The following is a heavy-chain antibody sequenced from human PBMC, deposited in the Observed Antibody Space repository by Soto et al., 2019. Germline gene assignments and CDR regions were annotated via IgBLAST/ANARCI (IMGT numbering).Heavy chain of an antibody. CDR1: GGSISSSSYY. CDR3: ARHYDGNWFDP. D-gene: IGHD5-12*01. V-gene: IGHV4-39*01. CDR2: IYYSGST. Sequence: SETLSLTFTVSGGSISSSSYYWGWIRQPPGKGLEWIGSIYYSGSTYYNPSLKSRVTISVDTSKNQFSLKLSSVTAADTAVYYCARHYDGNWFDPWGQGTLVTVSS. J-gene: IGHJ5*02.